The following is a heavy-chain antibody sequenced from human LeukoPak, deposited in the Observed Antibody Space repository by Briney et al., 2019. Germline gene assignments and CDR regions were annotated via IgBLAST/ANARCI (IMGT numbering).Heavy chain of an antibody. J-gene: IGHJ4*02. CDR2: IHYSGTT. V-gene: IGHV4-59*01. CDR3: ARDGCCGGGGGYFDY. Sequence: SETLSLTCTLPGGSISTYYWSWVRQPPGKGLERVGFIHYSGTTIYNPSLKSRVTISVDTSKNEFSLQLYSVTAADTAVYYCARDGCCGGGGGYFDYWGQGALVTVSS. CDR1: GGSISTYY. D-gene: IGHD3-16*01.